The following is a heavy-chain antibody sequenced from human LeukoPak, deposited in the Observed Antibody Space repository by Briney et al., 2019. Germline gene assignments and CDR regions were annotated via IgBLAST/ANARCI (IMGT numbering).Heavy chain of an antibody. J-gene: IGHJ6*03. CDR3: AKDAIAVAAYYYMDV. CDR1: GFTFSSYG. D-gene: IGHD6-19*01. Sequence: GESLRLSCAASGFTFSSYGMHWVRQAPGKGLEWVAFIRYDGSNKYYADSVKGRFTISRDNSKNTLYLQMNSLRAEDTAVYYCAKDAIAVAAYYYMDVWGKGTTVTVSS. CDR2: IRYDGSNK. V-gene: IGHV3-30*02.